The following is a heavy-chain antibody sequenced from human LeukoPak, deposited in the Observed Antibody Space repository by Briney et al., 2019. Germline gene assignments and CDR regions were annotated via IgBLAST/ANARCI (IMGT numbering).Heavy chain of an antibody. D-gene: IGHD2-15*01. J-gene: IGHJ3*02. CDR2: ISAYNGNT. CDR3: ARTSIAQNAFDI. CDR1: GYTFTSYG. V-gene: IGHV1-18*01. Sequence: ASVKVSCKASGYTFTSYGISWVRQAPGQGPEWMGWISAYNGNTNYAQKLQGRVTMTTDTSTSTAYMELRSLRSDDTAVYYCARTSIAQNAFDIWGQGTMVTVSS.